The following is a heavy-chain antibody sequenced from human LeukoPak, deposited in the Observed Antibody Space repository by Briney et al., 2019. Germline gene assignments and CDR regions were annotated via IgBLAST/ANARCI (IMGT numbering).Heavy chain of an antibody. Sequence: GRSLRLSCAASGFTFSSYAMHWVRQAPGKGLEWVTFISYDGSDEYYADSVKGRFTISRDNSKNILFLKMNTLRADATAVYYCATTPPSRFEYWGQGTLVTVSS. V-gene: IGHV3-30-3*01. CDR3: ATTPPSRFEY. CDR1: GFTFSSYA. J-gene: IGHJ4*02. CDR2: ISYDGSDE.